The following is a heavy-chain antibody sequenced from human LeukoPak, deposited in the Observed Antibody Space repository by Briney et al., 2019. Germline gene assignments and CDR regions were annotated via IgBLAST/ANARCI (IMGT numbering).Heavy chain of an antibody. Sequence: PGGSLRLSCAASGFTFSSYAMHWVRQAPGKGLEWVAVISYDGSNKYYADSVKGRFTISRDNSKNTLYLQMSSLRVEDTAVYYCAKDGTRGIRFGKIPHYFDYWGQGTLVTVSS. CDR1: GFTFSSYA. CDR2: ISYDGSNK. V-gene: IGHV3-30*04. CDR3: AKDGTRGIRFGKIPHYFDY. D-gene: IGHD3-10*01. J-gene: IGHJ4*02.